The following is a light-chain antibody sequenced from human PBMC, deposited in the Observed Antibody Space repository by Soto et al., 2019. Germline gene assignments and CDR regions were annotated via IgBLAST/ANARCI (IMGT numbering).Light chain of an antibody. J-gene: IGKJ1*01. V-gene: IGKV3-15*01. CDR3: QQYNNWPPDRT. CDR2: GAS. CDR1: QSVSSN. Sequence: EIVMTQSPATLSVSPGERATLSCRASQSVSSNLAWYQQKPGQAPRLLIYGASTRATGIPARFSGSGSGTXXXXXXSSLQSEXXAXYFCQQYNNWPPDRTFGQGTKVEIK.